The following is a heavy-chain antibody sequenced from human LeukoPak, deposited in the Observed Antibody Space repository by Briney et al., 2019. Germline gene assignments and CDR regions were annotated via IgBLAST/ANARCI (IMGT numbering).Heavy chain of an antibody. V-gene: IGHV1-2*02. CDR2: INPNSGGT. CDR3: ARERRYCSGGSCYNDY. CDR1: GYTFTSYY. Sequence: GASVKVSCKASGYTFTSYYMHWVRQAPGQGLEWMGWINPNSGGTNYAQKFQGRVTMTRDTSISTAYMELSRLRSDDTAVYYCARERRYCSGGSCYNDYWGQGTLVTVSS. D-gene: IGHD2-15*01. J-gene: IGHJ4*02.